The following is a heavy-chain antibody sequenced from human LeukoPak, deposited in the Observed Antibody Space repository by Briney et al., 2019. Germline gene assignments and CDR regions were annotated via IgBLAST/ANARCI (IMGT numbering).Heavy chain of an antibody. J-gene: IGHJ4*02. V-gene: IGHV3-21*01. D-gene: IGHD2-15*01. CDR2: ISGSSSQI. CDR1: GFTFSSYS. CDR3: ARLYCSGGSCYYDY. Sequence: GGSLRLSCAGSGFTFSSYSMNWVRQAPGKGLEWLSSISGSSSQIFYAGSVKGRFTMSRDNAKNSLYLQMNSLRAEDTAVYYCARLYCSGGSCYYDYWGQGTLVTVSS.